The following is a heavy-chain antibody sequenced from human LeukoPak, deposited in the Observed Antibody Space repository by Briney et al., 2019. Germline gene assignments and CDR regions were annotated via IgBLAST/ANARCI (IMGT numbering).Heavy chain of an antibody. J-gene: IGHJ5*02. V-gene: IGHV1-8*01. CDR3: ARSRGYDFWSGYHHWFDP. CDR1: GYTFTSYD. CDR2: MNPNSGNT. D-gene: IGHD3-3*01. Sequence: ASVKASCKASGYTFTSYDINWVRQATGQGLEWMGWMNPNSGNTGYAQKFQGRVTMTRNTSISTAYMELSSLRSEDTAVYYCARSRGYDFWSGYHHWFDPWGQGTLVTVSS.